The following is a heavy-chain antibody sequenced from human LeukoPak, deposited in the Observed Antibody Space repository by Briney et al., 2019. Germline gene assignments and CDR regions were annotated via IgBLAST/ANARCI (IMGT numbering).Heavy chain of an antibody. D-gene: IGHD6-13*01. V-gene: IGHV3-30*03. CDR3: ARSAYSSPRGGFDP. CDR1: GFTFSSYG. Sequence: GGSLRLSCAASGFTFSSYGMHWVRQAPGKGLEWVAVISYDGSNKYYADSVKGRFTISRDNSKNTLYLPMNSLRAEDTAVYYCARSAYSSPRGGFDPWGQGTLVTVAS. J-gene: IGHJ5*02. CDR2: ISYDGSNK.